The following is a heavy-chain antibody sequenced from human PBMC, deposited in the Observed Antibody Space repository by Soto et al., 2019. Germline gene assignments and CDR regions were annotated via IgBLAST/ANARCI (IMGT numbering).Heavy chain of an antibody. V-gene: IGHV4-34*01. D-gene: IGHD4-17*01. CDR1: GGSFSGYY. CDR2: IKHSGST. Sequence: QVQLQQWGAGLLKPSATLSLTCAVYGGSFSGYYWSWIRQPPGKGLEWIGEIKHSGSTNYNPSLKSRVTVSVDTSKNQFSLKLSSVSAADTAVYYCARGGGGYDPTVTTGLTEYFQHWGQGTLVTVSS. CDR3: ARGGGGYDPTVTTGLTEYFQH. J-gene: IGHJ1*01.